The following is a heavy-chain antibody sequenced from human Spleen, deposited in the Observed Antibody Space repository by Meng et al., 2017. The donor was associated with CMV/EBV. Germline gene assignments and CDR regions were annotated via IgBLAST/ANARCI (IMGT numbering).Heavy chain of an antibody. J-gene: IGHJ6*02. CDR1: GGSITSGGYY. D-gene: IGHD1-14*01. CDR3: ARDIHHALDV. Sequence: LRLSCSVSGGSITSGGYYWSWIRQLPGKGPECLGYMFHDGTTYYNPSLKGRITLSVDTSKNQFSLQLTSVTAADTAVYYCARDIHHALDVWGQGTTVTVSS. V-gene: IGHV4-31*03. CDR2: MFHDGTT.